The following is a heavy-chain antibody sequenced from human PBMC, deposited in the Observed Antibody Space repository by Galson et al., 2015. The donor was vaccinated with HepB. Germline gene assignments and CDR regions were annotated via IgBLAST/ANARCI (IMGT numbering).Heavy chain of an antibody. CDR3: ARDINYDFWSGYYIVGAGFDP. CDR1: GVNFDAYA. J-gene: IGHJ5*02. Sequence: TLRLSCAASGVNFDAYAMHCGRQAPGTGLEWLSLISYDGRNIYYADSVRGRFTISRDSSKNMLYLQMNSLRAEDTAVYYCARDINYDFWSGYYIVGAGFDPWGQGTLVTVSS. V-gene: IGHV3-30*03. CDR2: ISYDGRNI. D-gene: IGHD3-3*01.